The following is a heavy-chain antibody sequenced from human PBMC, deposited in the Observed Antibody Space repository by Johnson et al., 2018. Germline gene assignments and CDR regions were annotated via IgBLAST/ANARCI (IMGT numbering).Heavy chain of an antibody. CDR2: IWYDGSDK. Sequence: QVQLVQSGGGVVQPGRSLRLSCAASGFTFNNYGMHWVRQAPGKGLEWVAVIWYDGSDKYYVASVKGRFTISRDNSKNTLYLQLNRLRAADTAVYYCARDEGSGSGTQTYYGMDVWGQGTTVTVSS. CDR1: GFTFNNYG. CDR3: ARDEGSGSGTQTYYGMDV. V-gene: IGHV3-33*01. J-gene: IGHJ6*02. D-gene: IGHD3-10*01.